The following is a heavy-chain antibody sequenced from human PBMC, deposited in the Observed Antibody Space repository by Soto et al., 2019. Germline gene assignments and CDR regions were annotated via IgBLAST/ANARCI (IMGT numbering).Heavy chain of an antibody. CDR2: INPDNGNT. J-gene: IGHJ5*02. Sequence: ASVKVSCKASGYTFTRYTMNWLRQSPGQRLEWMGWINPDNGNTKSSQKFQDRVIVTRDTSASTAYMDLSSLRSEDTAVYYCARGIATGQLDPWGQGTLVTVSS. V-gene: IGHV1-3*01. D-gene: IGHD2-15*01. CDR3: ARGIATGQLDP. CDR1: GYTFTRYT.